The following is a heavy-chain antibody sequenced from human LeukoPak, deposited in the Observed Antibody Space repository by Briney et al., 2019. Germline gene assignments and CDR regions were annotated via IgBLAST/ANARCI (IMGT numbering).Heavy chain of an antibody. CDR2: IYPGDSDT. Sequence: GESLKISCKGSGYSFTSYWIGWVRQMPGKGLEWMGIIYPGDSDTRYSPSFPGQVTISADKSISTAYLQWSSLKASDTAMYYCARYYYGSGSSNNHAFDIWGQGTIVTVSS. CDR3: ARYYYGSGSSNNHAFDI. J-gene: IGHJ3*02. V-gene: IGHV5-51*01. CDR1: GYSFTSYW. D-gene: IGHD3-10*01.